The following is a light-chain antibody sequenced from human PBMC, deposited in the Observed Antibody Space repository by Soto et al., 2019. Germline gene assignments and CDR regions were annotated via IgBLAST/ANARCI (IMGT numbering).Light chain of an antibody. Sequence: EILMTQSPATLSVSPGERATISCRASQSVRSNLAWYQQKPGRAPRLLMYGASNRVTGVPARFSGSGSGTEFTLTISSLQSEDFAVYYCQQYGSSGTFGQGTKVDIK. CDR3: QQYGSSGT. V-gene: IGKV3-15*01. CDR2: GAS. J-gene: IGKJ1*01. CDR1: QSVRSN.